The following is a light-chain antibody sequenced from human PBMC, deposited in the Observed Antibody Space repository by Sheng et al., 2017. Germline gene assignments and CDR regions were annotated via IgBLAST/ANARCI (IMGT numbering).Light chain of an antibody. Sequence: QSVLTQPPSASATPGQRVTISCSGISSNFGSNTVNWYQQLPGTAPKLLIYSNNQRPSGVPDRFSGSKSGTSASLAISGLQSEDEADYYCAVWDDSLNGYVFGTGTEVTVL. V-gene: IGLV1-44*01. CDR2: SNN. CDR3: AVWDDSLNGYV. CDR1: SSNFGSNT. J-gene: IGLJ1*01.